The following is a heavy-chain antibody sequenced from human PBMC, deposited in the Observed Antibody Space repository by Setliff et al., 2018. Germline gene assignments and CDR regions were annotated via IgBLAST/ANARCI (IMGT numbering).Heavy chain of an antibody. V-gene: IGHV4-34*01. CDR3: ARRYNFWSGYLDY. D-gene: IGHD3-3*01. CDR2: INHSGST. Sequence: ASETLSLTCAVYGGSFRGYYWSWIRQPPGKGLEWIGEINHSGSTNYNPSLKSRVTISVDTSKNQFSLKLSSVTAADTAVYYCARRYNFWSGYLDYWGQGTLVTVSS. CDR1: GGSFRGYY. J-gene: IGHJ4*02.